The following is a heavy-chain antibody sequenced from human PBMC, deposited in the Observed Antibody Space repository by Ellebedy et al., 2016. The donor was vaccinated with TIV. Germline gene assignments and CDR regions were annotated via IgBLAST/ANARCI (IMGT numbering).Heavy chain of an antibody. Sequence: GGSLRLSXAASGFTLSSYDMHWVRQTTGKGLEWVSAIGSGGDTYYRGSVKGQFTISRENAKNSLFLHMDSLRAGDTAMYYCVRGDILTGYSFDYWGQGTLVTVSS. V-gene: IGHV3-13*01. CDR3: VRGDILTGYSFDY. CDR2: IGSGGDT. CDR1: GFTLSSYD. J-gene: IGHJ4*02. D-gene: IGHD3-9*01.